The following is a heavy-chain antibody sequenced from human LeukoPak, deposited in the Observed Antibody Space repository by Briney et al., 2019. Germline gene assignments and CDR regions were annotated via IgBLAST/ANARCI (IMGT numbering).Heavy chain of an antibody. D-gene: IGHD2-21*01. V-gene: IGHV3-21*01. CDR2: ISSSSSYI. CDR3: ARDFNIAVAYIDY. J-gene: IGHJ4*02. Sequence: GGSLRLSCAASGFTFSSYAMSWVRQAPGKGLEWVSSISSSSSYIYYADSVKGRFTISRDNAKNSLYLQMNSLRAEDTAVYYCARDFNIAVAYIDYWGQGTLVTVSS. CDR1: GFTFSSYA.